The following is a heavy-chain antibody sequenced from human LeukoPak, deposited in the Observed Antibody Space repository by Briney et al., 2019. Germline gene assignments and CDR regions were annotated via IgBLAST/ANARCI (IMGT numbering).Heavy chain of an antibody. CDR1: GFTFSSYA. J-gene: IGHJ4*02. Sequence: GGSLRLSCAASGFTFSSYAMHWVRQAPGKGLEYVSAISSNGGSTYYANSVKGRFTISRDNSKNTLYLQMGSLRAEDMAVYYCAREGLYDSSGYYFDYWGQGTLVTVSS. D-gene: IGHD3-22*01. CDR2: ISSNGGST. V-gene: IGHV3-64*01. CDR3: AREGLYDSSGYYFDY.